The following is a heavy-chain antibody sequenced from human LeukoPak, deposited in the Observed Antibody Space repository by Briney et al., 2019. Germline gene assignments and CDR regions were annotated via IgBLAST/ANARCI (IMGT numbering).Heavy chain of an antibody. CDR3: ARERPTIAARSSNWFDP. V-gene: IGHV1-46*01. D-gene: IGHD6-6*01. Sequence: GGSLRLSCAASGFTFSSYAMHWVRQAPGQGLEWMGIINPSGGSTNYAQKFQGRVTMTRDTSTSTVYMELSSLRSEDTAVYYCARERPTIAARSSNWFDPWGQGALVTVSS. CDR2: INPSGGST. J-gene: IGHJ5*02. CDR1: GFTFSSYA.